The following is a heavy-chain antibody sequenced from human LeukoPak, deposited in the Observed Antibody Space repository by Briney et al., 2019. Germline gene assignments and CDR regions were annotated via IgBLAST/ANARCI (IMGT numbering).Heavy chain of an antibody. V-gene: IGHV1-2*06. Sequence: ASVKVSCKASGYTFTGYYIHWVRQAPGQGLEWMGRINPNSGGTNYAQKFQGRVTMTRDTSISTAYMELSSLRSEDTAVYYCARPRYDSSGYFRYFDYWGQGTLVTVSS. CDR1: GYTFTGYY. J-gene: IGHJ4*02. D-gene: IGHD3-22*01. CDR3: ARPRYDSSGYFRYFDY. CDR2: INPNSGGT.